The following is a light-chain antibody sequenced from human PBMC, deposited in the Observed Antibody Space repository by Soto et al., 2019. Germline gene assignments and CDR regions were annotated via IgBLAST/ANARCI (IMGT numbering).Light chain of an antibody. J-gene: IGKJ4*01. CDR1: QTISSW. V-gene: IGKV1-5*01. CDR2: DAS. CDR3: QQYNSYPSLT. Sequence: DIQMTQSPSTLSGSVGDRVTITCRASQTISSWLAWYQQKPGKAPKLLIYDASSLESGVPSRFSGSGSGTEFTLTISSLQPDDFATYYCQQYNSYPSLTFGGGTTGDIK.